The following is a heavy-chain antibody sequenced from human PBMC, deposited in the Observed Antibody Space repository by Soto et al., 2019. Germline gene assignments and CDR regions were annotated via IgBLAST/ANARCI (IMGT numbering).Heavy chain of an antibody. CDR2: IYPGDSDT. CDR1: GYRFTSYW. J-gene: IGHJ5*02. D-gene: IGHD3-22*01. CDR3: ARPEIPTRSNDYDYPFDL. Sequence: PGESLKISCKGSGYRFTSYWIGWVRQMPGKGLEWMGIIYPGDSDTRYNPSFQGQVTISVDKSTSTAYLEWNSLKASDTAIYYCARPEIPTRSNDYDYPFDLWGQGTLVTVSS. V-gene: IGHV5-51*01.